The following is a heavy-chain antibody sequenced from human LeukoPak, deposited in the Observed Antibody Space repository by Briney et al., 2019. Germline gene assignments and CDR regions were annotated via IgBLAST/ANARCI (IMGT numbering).Heavy chain of an antibody. V-gene: IGHV3-66*01. CDR1: GFTVSSNY. CDR2: IYSGGSI. J-gene: IGHJ6*02. Sequence: GGSLRLSRAASGFTVSSNYMSWVRQAPGKGLEWVSVIYSGGSIYYADSVKGRFTISRDNSKNTLYLQMNSLRAEDTAVYYCARELRSSSWKKADYYYYGMDVWGQGTTVTVSS. D-gene: IGHD6-13*01. CDR3: ARELRSSSWKKADYYYYGMDV.